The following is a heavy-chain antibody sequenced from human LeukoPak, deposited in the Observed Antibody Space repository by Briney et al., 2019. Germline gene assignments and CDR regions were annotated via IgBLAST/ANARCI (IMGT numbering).Heavy chain of an antibody. CDR3: ARGFLTADAFIDY. V-gene: IGHV3-21*06. D-gene: IGHD6-13*01. Sequence: KPGGSLRLSCEATGLALSSYTMNWVRQAPGKGLEWVASISSSSGDKDYADSMKGRFTISRDNAGNSLFLQMNSLRAEDTAVYYCARGFLTADAFIDYWGQGTLVTVSS. CDR1: GLALSSYT. J-gene: IGHJ4*02. CDR2: ISSSSGDK.